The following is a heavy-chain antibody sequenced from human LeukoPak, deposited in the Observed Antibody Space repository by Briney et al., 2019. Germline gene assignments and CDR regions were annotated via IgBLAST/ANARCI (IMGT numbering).Heavy chain of an antibody. V-gene: IGHV3-74*01. J-gene: IGHJ4*02. D-gene: IGHD5-24*01. CDR2: INSDGSST. Sequence: PGGSLRLSCAASGFTFNIYWMHWVRQAPGKGLVWVSRINSDGSSTSYADSVKGRFTISRDNAKNTLYLQVHSLRAEDTAVYYCARGDGYNPHYNNWGQGTLVTVSS. CDR1: GFTFNIYW. CDR3: ARGDGYNPHYNN.